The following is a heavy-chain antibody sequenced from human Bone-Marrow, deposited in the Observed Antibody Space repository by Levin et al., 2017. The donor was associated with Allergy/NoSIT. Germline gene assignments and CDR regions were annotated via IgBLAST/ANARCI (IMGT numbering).Heavy chain of an antibody. Sequence: PSETLSLTCTVSGGSISSGGYYWSWIRQHPGKGLEWIGYIYYSGSTYYNPSLKSRVTISVDTSKNQFSLKLSSVTAADTAVYYCARGFCSGGSCYSAHPLSVADVPYFDYWGQGTLVTVSS. J-gene: IGHJ4*02. V-gene: IGHV4-31*03. CDR3: ARGFCSGGSCYSAHPLSVADVPYFDY. D-gene: IGHD2-15*01. CDR1: GGSISSGGYY. CDR2: IYYSGST.